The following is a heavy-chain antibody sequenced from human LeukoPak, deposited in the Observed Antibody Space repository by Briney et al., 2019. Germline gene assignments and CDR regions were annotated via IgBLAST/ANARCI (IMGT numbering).Heavy chain of an antibody. CDR3: ARVDRYYFYLDV. V-gene: IGHV1-69*05. J-gene: IGHJ6*03. CDR2: IMPMFGAP. Sequence: ASVKVSCKASGGSFSTSTITWVRQAPGQGLEWMGGIMPMFGAPSYAQKFQGRVTVTTDESTSTAYMEMRSLRFEDTAIYYCARVDRYYFYLDVWGKGTTVTVSS. CDR1: GGSFSTST.